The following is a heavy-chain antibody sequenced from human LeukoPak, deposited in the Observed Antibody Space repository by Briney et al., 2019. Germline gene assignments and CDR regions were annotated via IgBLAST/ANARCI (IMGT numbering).Heavy chain of an antibody. CDR2: ISGSGGST. Sequence: GGSLRLSCATSGFTFTSYALSGVRQAPGKGLEWVSGISGSGGSTYYADSAKGRFTLSRDKSKNTLYLQMNSLRVADTAVYYCAKRIMGTFQQWGQGNLVIVSS. J-gene: IGHJ1*01. D-gene: IGHD3-16*01. CDR3: AKRIMGTFQQ. CDR1: GFTFTSYA. V-gene: IGHV3-23*01.